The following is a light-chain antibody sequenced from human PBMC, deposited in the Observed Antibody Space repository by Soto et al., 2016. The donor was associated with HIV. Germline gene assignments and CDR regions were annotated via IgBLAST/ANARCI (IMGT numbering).Light chain of an antibody. CDR1: QTISIY. CDR2: GTS. V-gene: IGKV1-16*02. CDR3: QQYNSYPLS. J-gene: IGKJ4*01. Sequence: DIQMTQSPSSLSASVGDRITITCRASQTISIYLNWYQQKPGKAPSLLIYGTSSLQSGVPSKFSGSGSGTDFTLTISSLQPEDFATYYCQQYNSYPLSFGGGTKVEIK.